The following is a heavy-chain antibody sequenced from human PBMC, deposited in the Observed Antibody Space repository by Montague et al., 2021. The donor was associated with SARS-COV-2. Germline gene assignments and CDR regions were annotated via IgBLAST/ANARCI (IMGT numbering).Heavy chain of an antibody. D-gene: IGHD6-19*01. V-gene: IGHV4-61*02. Sequence: TLSLTCTVSGGSVSSGYFYWNWIRQPAGKGLEWIGRICPSGSTDYNPSLKSRVTVPLDTSKTQFSLKMNSVSAADTALYYCAIQTRIAEAQIIFYYYGRDDWAQGTTVTVS. CDR2: ICPSGST. CDR1: GGSVSSGYFY. CDR3: AIQTRIAEAQIIFYYYGRDD. J-gene: IGHJ6*02.